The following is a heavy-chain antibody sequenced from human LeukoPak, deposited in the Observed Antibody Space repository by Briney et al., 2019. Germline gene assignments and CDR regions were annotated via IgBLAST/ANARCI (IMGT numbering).Heavy chain of an antibody. V-gene: IGHV4-34*01. Sequence: SETLSLTCAVYGGSFSGYYWSWIRQPPGKGLEWIGEINHSGSTNYNPSLKSRVTISVDTSKNQFSLKLSSVTAADTAVYYCARHSGYFDYWGQGTLVTVSS. D-gene: IGHD1-26*01. CDR3: ARHSGYFDY. CDR2: INHSGST. J-gene: IGHJ4*02. CDR1: GGSFSGYY.